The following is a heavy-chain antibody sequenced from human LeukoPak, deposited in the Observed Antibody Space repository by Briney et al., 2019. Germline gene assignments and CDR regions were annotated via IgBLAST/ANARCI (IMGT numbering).Heavy chain of an antibody. D-gene: IGHD4-23*01. J-gene: IGHJ4*02. CDR1: GGPISSGNW. CDR2: IHHSDNT. V-gene: IGHV4-4*02. Sequence: SGTLSLTCAVSGGPISSGNWWTWVRQPPGKGLEWIGEIHHSDNTNYKPSLKSRVSMSVDKSKNQFSLKLRFVTAADTAVYYCAIRFGNSIPTSYLDYWGLGDLVTVSS. CDR3: AIRFGNSIPTSYLDY.